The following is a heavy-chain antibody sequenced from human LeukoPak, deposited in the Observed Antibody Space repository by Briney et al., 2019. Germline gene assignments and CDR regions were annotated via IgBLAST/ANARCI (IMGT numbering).Heavy chain of an antibody. CDR1: GYRFTGCY. CDR2: INPHSGGT. D-gene: IGHD3-10*01. Sequence: ASVKVSCKASGYRFTGCYMHWVRQAPGQGLEWMGWINPHSGGTKYAQKFQGRVTMSRDTSISTAYMELSRLRSDDTAVYYCARVMPLEGSGSDTLDYWGQGTLVTVSS. J-gene: IGHJ4*02. V-gene: IGHV1-2*02. CDR3: ARVMPLEGSGSDTLDY.